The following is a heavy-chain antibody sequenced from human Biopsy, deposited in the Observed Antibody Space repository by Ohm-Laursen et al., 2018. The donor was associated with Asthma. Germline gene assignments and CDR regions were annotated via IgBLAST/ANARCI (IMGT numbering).Heavy chain of an antibody. Sequence: SLRLSCSASGFSFSRYGMHWVRQAPGKGLEWVAVISFDGSNKYYGDSVKGRFTISRDNSKNTLYLQMNSLRAEDTAVYYCARDAWELQKPYAYYFDYWGQGTLVTVSS. CDR3: ARDAWELQKPYAYYFDY. V-gene: IGHV3-30*03. D-gene: IGHD1-26*01. J-gene: IGHJ4*02. CDR1: GFSFSRYG. CDR2: ISFDGSNK.